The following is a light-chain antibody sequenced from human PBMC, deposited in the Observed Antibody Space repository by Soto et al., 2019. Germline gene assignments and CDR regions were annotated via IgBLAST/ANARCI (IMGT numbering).Light chain of an antibody. V-gene: IGKV3-20*01. CDR1: QSVSSSY. J-gene: IGKJ4*01. Sequence: EIVLTQSPGTLSLSPGERATLSCRASQSVSSSYLAWYQQKPGQAPRQLIYGASSRATGIPDRFSGSGSGTDFTLTSTILEPEDFAVYYCQHYRTSFGGGTRVEIK. CDR2: GAS. CDR3: QHYRTS.